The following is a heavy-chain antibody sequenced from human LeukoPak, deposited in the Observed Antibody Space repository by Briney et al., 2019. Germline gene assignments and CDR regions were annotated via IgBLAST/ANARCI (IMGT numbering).Heavy chain of an antibody. CDR1: GYTFTGYY. J-gene: IGHJ1*01. D-gene: IGHD2-2*01. CDR3: ARRDQMLFSLY. Sequence: ASVKVSCKASGYTFTGYYVHWVRQAPGQGLEWMGWINPNSGGTKYAQKFQGRVAMTSDTSISTACMELSSLRSDDTAVYFCARRDQMLFSLYWGQGTLVTVSS. CDR2: INPNSGGT. V-gene: IGHV1-2*02.